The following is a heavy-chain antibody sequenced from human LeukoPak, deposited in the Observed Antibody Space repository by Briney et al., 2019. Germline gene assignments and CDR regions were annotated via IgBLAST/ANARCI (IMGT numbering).Heavy chain of an antibody. CDR1: GGSISSSSYY. J-gene: IGHJ4*02. CDR3: ARQGVVMPGDY. Sequence: SVTLSLTCTVSGGSISSSSYYWGWIRQPPGKGLGWIGSIYYSGSTYYNPSLKSRVTISVDTSKNQFFLKLSSVTAADTAVYYGARQGVVMPGDYWGQGTLVTVSS. CDR2: IYYSGST. V-gene: IGHV4-39*01. D-gene: IGHD2-21*01.